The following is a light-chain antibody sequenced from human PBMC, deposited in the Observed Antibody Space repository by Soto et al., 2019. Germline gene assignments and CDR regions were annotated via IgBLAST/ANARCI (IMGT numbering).Light chain of an antibody. V-gene: IGKV1-39*01. CDR3: QQCYSSPRT. J-gene: IGKJ1*01. Sequence: VGDRVTITCRASQRISTYLNWYQQKPGKAPTLLIYAASSLQSGVPSRFSGGGSGTDFTLTINTLQPEDFATYCCQQCYSSPRTFGQGTKVEIK. CDR1: QRISTY. CDR2: AAS.